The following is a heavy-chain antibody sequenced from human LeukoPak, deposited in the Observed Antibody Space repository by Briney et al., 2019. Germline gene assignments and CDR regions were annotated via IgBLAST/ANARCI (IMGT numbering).Heavy chain of an antibody. CDR1: GGSLSLYY. Sequence: SETLSLTCTVSGGSLSLYYWNWIRQPAGKGLEWIGRIFTSGISNHNPSLKSRVTMSVDTSKSQFSLNLSSVTAADTAVYYCAREGSGTYYNPLGYMDVWGKGTTVTVSS. J-gene: IGHJ6*03. CDR2: IFTSGIS. CDR3: AREGSGTYYNPLGYMDV. V-gene: IGHV4-4*07. D-gene: IGHD3-10*01.